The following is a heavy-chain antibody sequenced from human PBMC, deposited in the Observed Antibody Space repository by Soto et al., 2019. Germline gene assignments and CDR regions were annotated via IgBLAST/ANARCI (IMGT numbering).Heavy chain of an antibody. Sequence: SETLSLTCTVSGGSISSYYWGWIRQPPGKGLEWIGYIYYSGSTNYNPSLKSRVTISVDTSKNQFSLKLSSVTAADTAVYYCARHGRQWLVQDYYYYYMDVWGKGTTVTVSS. CDR2: IYYSGST. CDR1: GGSISSYY. J-gene: IGHJ6*03. CDR3: ARHGRQWLVQDYYYYYMDV. D-gene: IGHD6-19*01. V-gene: IGHV4-59*08.